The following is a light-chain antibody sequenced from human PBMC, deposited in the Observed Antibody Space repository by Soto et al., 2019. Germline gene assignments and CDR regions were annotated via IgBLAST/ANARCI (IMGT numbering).Light chain of an antibody. V-gene: IGKV3-20*01. Sequence: EIVLTQSPDTLSLSPGERATLSCRASQTVGTDFLAWYQQKIGQPPRLLIYATSRWATGIPDRFSVSGSGTDFTLTISRLEPEDFAVYYCQQYGGSPRALSFGGGTRVESK. J-gene: IGKJ4*01. CDR3: QQYGGSPRALS. CDR2: ATS. CDR1: QTVGTDF.